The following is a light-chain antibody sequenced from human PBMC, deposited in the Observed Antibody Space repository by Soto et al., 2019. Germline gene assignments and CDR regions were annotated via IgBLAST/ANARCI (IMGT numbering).Light chain of an antibody. CDR1: QNIGIW. Sequence: DIQMTQSPSTLSASVGDRVTITCRASQNIGIWLAWYQQKPGRAPNLLIYKTSSLERGVPSRFSGSGSGTDFTLTISSLQPDDFATYYRQQYERDPVTFGLGTKLEIK. J-gene: IGKJ2*01. CDR2: KTS. V-gene: IGKV1-5*03. CDR3: QQYERDPVT.